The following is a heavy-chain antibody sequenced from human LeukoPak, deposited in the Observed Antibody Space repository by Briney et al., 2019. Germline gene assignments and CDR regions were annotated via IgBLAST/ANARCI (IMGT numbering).Heavy chain of an antibody. CDR1: GGSISSGDYY. CDR2: IYYSGST. J-gene: IGHJ4*02. D-gene: IGHD4-17*01. CDR3: ARVSGTTVTTNFDY. Sequence: SETLPLTCTVSGGSISSGDYYWSWIRQPPGKGLEWIGYIYYSGSTYYNPSLKSRVTISVDTSKNQFSLKLSSVTAADTAVYYCARVSGTTVTTNFDYWGQGTLVTVSS. V-gene: IGHV4-30-4*01.